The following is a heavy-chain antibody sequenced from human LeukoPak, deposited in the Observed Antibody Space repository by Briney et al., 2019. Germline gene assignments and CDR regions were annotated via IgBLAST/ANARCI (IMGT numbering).Heavy chain of an antibody. Sequence: GGSLRLSCAASGFTFSDHYMDWVRQAPGKGLEWVGRARNKANSYPTEYAASVKGRFTISRDDSKNSLYLQMNSLKTEDTAVYYSVRQFRDSSGYYLFDYWGQGSLVTVSS. J-gene: IGHJ4*02. D-gene: IGHD3-22*01. CDR2: ARNKANSYPT. V-gene: IGHV3-72*01. CDR1: GFTFSDHY. CDR3: VRQFRDSSGYYLFDY.